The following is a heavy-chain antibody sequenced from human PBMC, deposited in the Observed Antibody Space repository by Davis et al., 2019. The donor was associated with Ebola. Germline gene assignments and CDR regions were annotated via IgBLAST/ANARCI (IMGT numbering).Heavy chain of an antibody. J-gene: IGHJ4*02. CDR2: IDPSDSYT. Sequence: KVSCKASGYTFTSYWISWVRQMPGKGLEWMGRIDPSDSYTNYSPSFQGHVTISADKSISTAYLQWSSLKASDTAMYYCARFDFWSGYPTFDYWGQGTLVTVSS. D-gene: IGHD3-3*01. CDR1: GYTFTSYW. V-gene: IGHV5-10-1*01. CDR3: ARFDFWSGYPTFDY.